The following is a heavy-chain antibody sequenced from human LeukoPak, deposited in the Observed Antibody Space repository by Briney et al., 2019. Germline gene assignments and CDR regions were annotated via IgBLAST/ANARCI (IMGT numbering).Heavy chain of an antibody. D-gene: IGHD3-16*01. CDR2: IKSNNDGGTA. V-gene: IGHV3-15*01. Sequence: RTGGSLRLSCAASGFTFNTAWMSWIRQVPGKGLEWIGRIKSNNDGGTADYGTPVKDRFTISRDDSKATLYLQMNILKTEDTAVYYCTTGFRGGEEFWGQGILVTVSS. CDR1: GFTFNTAW. J-gene: IGHJ4*02. CDR3: TTGFRGGEEF.